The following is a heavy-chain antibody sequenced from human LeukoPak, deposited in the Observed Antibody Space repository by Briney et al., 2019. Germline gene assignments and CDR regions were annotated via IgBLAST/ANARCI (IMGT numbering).Heavy chain of an antibody. J-gene: IGHJ6*02. CDR2: IIPIFGTA. D-gene: IGHD6-13*01. Sequence: SVKVSCKASGGTFSSYAISWVRQAPGQGLEWMGGIIPIFGTANYAQKFQGRVTITADESTSTAYMELSSLRSEDTAVYYCARTGIAAAGFHYYGMDVWGQGTTVTVSS. CDR1: GGTFSSYA. V-gene: IGHV1-69*13. CDR3: ARTGIAAAGFHYYGMDV.